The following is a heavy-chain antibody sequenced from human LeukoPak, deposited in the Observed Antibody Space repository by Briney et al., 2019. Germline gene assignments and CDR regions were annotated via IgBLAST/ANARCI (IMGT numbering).Heavy chain of an antibody. J-gene: IGHJ3*02. CDR3: ARVGYYDSSGYPAYDAFDI. D-gene: IGHD3-22*01. CDR1: GFTFSSYS. Sequence: GGSLRLSCAASGFTFSSYSMNWVRQAPGKGLEWVSSISSSSSYIYYADSVKGRFTISRDNAKNSLYLQMNSLRAEDTAVYYCARVGYYDSSGYPAYDAFDIWGQGTMVTVSS. CDR2: ISSSSSYI. V-gene: IGHV3-21*01.